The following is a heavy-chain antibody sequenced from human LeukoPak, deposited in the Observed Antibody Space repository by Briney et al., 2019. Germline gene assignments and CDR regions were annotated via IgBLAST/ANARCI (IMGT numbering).Heavy chain of an antibody. CDR2: IRSKAYGGTT. V-gene: IGHV3-49*04. Sequence: GGSLRLSCTASGFTFGDYAMSWVRQAPGKGLEWVGFIRSKAYGGTTEYAASVKGRFTISRDDSKSIAYLQMNSLKTEDTAVYYCTRDRGPTYYDILTGYYNGHYYYYYMDVWGKGTTVTISS. J-gene: IGHJ6*03. D-gene: IGHD3-9*01. CDR1: GFTFGDYA. CDR3: TRDRGPTYYDILTGYYNGHYYYYYMDV.